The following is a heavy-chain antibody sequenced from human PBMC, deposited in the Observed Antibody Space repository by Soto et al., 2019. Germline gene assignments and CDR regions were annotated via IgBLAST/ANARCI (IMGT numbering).Heavy chain of an antibody. CDR1: GYTFTSYC. V-gene: IGHV1-18*01. CDR3: ARVGENYNWNTMDYYYYGMDG. D-gene: IGHD1-20*01. J-gene: IGHJ6*02. Sequence: VASVKVSCKASGYTFTSYCISWVRQAPGQGLEWMGWISAYNGNTNYAQKLQGRVTMTTDTSTSTAYMELRSLRSDDTAVYYCARVGENYNWNTMDYYYYGMDGWGQGTTVTVSS. CDR2: ISAYNGNT.